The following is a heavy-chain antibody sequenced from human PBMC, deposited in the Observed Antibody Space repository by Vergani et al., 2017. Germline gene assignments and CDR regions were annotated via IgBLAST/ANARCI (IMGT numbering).Heavy chain of an antibody. D-gene: IGHD3-10*01. Sequence: EVQLVQSGAEVKKPGESLKISCKGSGYSFTSYWIGWVRQMPGKGLEWMGIIYPGDSDTRYSPSYQGQVTISADKSISTAYLQWSRLKASDTARYYCARQAYGSGDLSWFDPWGQGTLVTVSS. V-gene: IGHV5-51*01. CDR2: IYPGDSDT. J-gene: IGHJ5*02. CDR3: ARQAYGSGDLSWFDP. CDR1: GYSFTSYW.